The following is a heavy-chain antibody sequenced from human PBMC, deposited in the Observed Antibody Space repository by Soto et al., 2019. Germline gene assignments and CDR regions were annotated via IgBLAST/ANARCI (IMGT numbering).Heavy chain of an antibody. D-gene: IGHD5-18*01. V-gene: IGHV4-59*08. CDR3: ARSLSGYNYGPLDY. Sequence: SGTLXLTCSVSGGSLTNDYWNWIRQPPGKELEWIGSTYHSGSANYSPSLRTRVTISVDTSTNQFSLKLNSVTAADTAVYYCARSLSGYNYGPLDYWGRGTLVTVS. CDR1: GGSLTNDY. CDR2: TYHSGSA. J-gene: IGHJ4*02.